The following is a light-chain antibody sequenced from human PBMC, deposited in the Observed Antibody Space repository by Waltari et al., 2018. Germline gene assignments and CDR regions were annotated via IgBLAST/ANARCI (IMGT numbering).Light chain of an antibody. CDR1: VSLLST. CDR3: QQYNSWPRT. V-gene: IGKV3-15*01. CDR2: DVS. J-gene: IGKJ1*01. Sequence: VVMTQSPATLSVFPGGRSSLSCRPNVSLLSTLAWFQQRPGQPPRLLMYDVSTRTADVPVRFTCSRSGTGDEYFLTISSLQPEDCAVYYCQQYNSWPRTFGQGTKVEI.